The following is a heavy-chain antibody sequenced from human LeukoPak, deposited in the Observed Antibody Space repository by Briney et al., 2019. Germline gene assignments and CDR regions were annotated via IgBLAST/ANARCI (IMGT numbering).Heavy chain of an antibody. D-gene: IGHD3-22*01. CDR2: IYHSGST. CDR1: GGSISSGGYS. V-gene: IGHV4-30-2*01. Sequence: PSETLSLTCAVSGGSISSGGYSWSWLRQPPGKGLEWIGYIYHSGSTYYNPSLKSRVTISVDRSKNQFSLKLSSVTAADTAVYYCAIENYYDSSGPDAFDIWGQGTMVTVSS. CDR3: AIENYYDSSGPDAFDI. J-gene: IGHJ3*02.